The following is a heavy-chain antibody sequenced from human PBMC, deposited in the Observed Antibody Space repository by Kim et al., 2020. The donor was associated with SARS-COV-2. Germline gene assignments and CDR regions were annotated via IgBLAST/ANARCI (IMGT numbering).Heavy chain of an antibody. J-gene: IGHJ4*02. D-gene: IGHD6-13*01. CDR2: T. Sequence: TTYHPSLTSRVPISVETSKNPFSLKLSSVTAADTAVYYCAGVAAAGPLDYWGQGTLVTVSS. CDR3: AGVAAAGPLDY. V-gene: IGHV4-34*13.